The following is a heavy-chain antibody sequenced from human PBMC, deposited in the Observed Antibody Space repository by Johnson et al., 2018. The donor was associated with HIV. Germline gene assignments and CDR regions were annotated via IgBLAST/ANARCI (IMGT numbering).Heavy chain of an antibody. CDR3: ARGIKYCSSNSCPDAHSWSYAFDI. CDR2: INSDGSST. J-gene: IGHJ3*02. D-gene: IGHD2-2*01. V-gene: IGHV3-74*02. Sequence: VQLVESGGGVVQPGRSLRLSCAASGFTFSFYWMHWVRQVPGKGQVWVSRINSDGSSTSYADSVKGRFTISRDNAKNSLYLQMNSLRAGDTAVYYCARGIKYCSSNSCPDAHSWSYAFDIWGQGTMVTVSS. CDR1: GFTFSFYW.